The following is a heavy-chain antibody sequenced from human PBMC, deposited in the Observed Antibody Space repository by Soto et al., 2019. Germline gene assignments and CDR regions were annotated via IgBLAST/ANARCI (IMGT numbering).Heavy chain of an antibody. CDR1: GGSISSSNW. CDR3: ARDSSSWTRDYYYGMDV. D-gene: IGHD6-13*01. CDR2: IYHSGST. Sequence: QVQLQESGPGLVKPSGTLSLTCAVSGGSISSSNWWSWVRQPPGKGLEWIGEIYHSGSTNYNPSLKSRVTISVDKSKNQFSLKLSSVTAADTAVYYCARDSSSWTRDYYYGMDVWGQGITVTVSS. J-gene: IGHJ6*02. V-gene: IGHV4-4*02.